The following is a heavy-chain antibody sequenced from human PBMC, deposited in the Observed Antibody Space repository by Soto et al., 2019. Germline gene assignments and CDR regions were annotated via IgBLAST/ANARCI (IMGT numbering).Heavy chain of an antibody. CDR3: ARRYDGTFDY. J-gene: IGHJ4*02. D-gene: IGHD3-10*01. CDR2: IYYSGST. CDR1: GVSISSYY. V-gene: IGHV4-59*08. Sequence: SETLSLTCTGSGVSISSYYWSWMRQPPGKGLEWIGYIYYSGSTNYNPSLKSRVTISVDTSKNQFSLKLSSVTAADTAVYYCARRYDGTFDYWGQGTLVTVS.